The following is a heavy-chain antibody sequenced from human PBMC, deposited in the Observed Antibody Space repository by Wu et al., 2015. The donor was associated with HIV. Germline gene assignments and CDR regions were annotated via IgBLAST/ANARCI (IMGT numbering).Heavy chain of an antibody. CDR3: ARVGCSSISCWYYFDY. CDR1: GYRFTSHG. CDR2: ISTYNGNR. V-gene: IGHV1-18*01. D-gene: IGHD2-2*01. Sequence: QVQLVQSGAGVKKPGASVKVSCKASGYRFTSHGISWVRQAPGQGLEWMGWISTYNGNRNYVQKFQGRVTMTTDTSTNTAYMELRSLRSDDTAIYYCARVGCSSISCWYYFDYWGQGTLVTVSS. J-gene: IGHJ4*02.